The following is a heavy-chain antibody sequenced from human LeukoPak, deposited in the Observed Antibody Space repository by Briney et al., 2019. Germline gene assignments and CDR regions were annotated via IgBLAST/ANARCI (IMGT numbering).Heavy chain of an antibody. V-gene: IGHV3-48*01. CDR2: ISSSSSTI. CDR3: ASTTYYYDTYEADLKYYFDY. Sequence: PGGSLRLSCAASGFTFSSYSMNWVRQAPGKGLEWVSYISSSSSTIYYADSVKGRFTISRDNAKNSLYLQMNSLRAEDTAVYYCASTTYYYDTYEADLKYYFDYWGQGTLVTVSS. D-gene: IGHD3-22*01. CDR1: GFTFSSYS. J-gene: IGHJ4*02.